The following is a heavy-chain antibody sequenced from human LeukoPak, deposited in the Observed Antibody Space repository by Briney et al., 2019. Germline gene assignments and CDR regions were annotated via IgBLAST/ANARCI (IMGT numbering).Heavy chain of an antibody. Sequence: GGSLRLPCAVSGFTVSNNYMNWVRQAPGKGLEWVSVIYSGGNTYYADSVEGRFTISRDNSKNTLYLQMNSLRAEDTAVYYCARGSAMVLRRGRRPYYFDYWGQGTLVTVSS. CDR2: IYSGGNT. CDR1: GFTVSNNY. J-gene: IGHJ4*02. CDR3: ARGSAMVLRRGRRPYYFDY. D-gene: IGHD5-18*01. V-gene: IGHV3-53*01.